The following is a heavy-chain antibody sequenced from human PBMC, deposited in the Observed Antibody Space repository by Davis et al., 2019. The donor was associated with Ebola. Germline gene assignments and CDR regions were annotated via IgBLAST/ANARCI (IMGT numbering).Heavy chain of an antibody. CDR2: INQDGSEP. J-gene: IGHJ4*02. CDR1: GFNFRTYS. Sequence: GGSLRLSCAASGFNFRTYSMHWVRQAPGKGLEWVANINQDGSEPKYVDSVKGRFTISRDNAKSSLYLQMNSLRDEDTAVYYCATALRKMATITSFDYWGQGTRVTVSS. V-gene: IGHV3-7*01. D-gene: IGHD5-24*01. CDR3: ATALRKMATITSFDY.